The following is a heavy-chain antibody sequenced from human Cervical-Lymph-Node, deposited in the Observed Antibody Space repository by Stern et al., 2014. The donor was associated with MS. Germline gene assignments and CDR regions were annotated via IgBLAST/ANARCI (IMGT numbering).Heavy chain of an antibody. D-gene: IGHD4-17*01. CDR3: ARDRGDEEGSWFNS. J-gene: IGHJ5*01. V-gene: IGHV1-69*06. Sequence: QVQLGQSGAEVKKPGSSVKVSCRASGDVFKILTIRWVRQAPGQGLEWMGGRKHVVGSADYAQNYQGRVTFSAAKSTSTAFMKLRSLTSGDTAIYYGARDRGDEEGSWFNSWGQGTLVTVSS. CDR1: GDVFKILT. CDR2: RKHVVGSA.